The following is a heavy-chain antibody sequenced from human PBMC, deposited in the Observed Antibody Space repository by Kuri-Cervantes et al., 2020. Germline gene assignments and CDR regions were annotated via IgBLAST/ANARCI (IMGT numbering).Heavy chain of an antibody. Sequence: SVKVSCKASGFTFTRSAVQWVRQARGQRLEWIGWIVVGSGNTNYAQKFQERVTITRDMSTSTAYTELSSLRSEDTAVYYCAAQSSVYGLVFDIWGQGTMVTVSS. J-gene: IGHJ3*02. D-gene: IGHD4-17*01. CDR1: GFTFTRSA. CDR3: AAQSSVYGLVFDI. CDR2: IVVGSGNT. V-gene: IGHV1-58*01.